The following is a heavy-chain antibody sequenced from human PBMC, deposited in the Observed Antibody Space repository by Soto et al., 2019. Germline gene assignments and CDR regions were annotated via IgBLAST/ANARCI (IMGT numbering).Heavy chain of an antibody. CDR3: ARAKRIFGVVILYDAFDI. V-gene: IGHV1-69*13. CDR1: GCTFSSYA. J-gene: IGHJ3*02. Sequence: SVKVSCKASGCTFSSYAINWVRQARGQGLEWMGGIIAIFGTANYAQKFQDRVTITADESTSTAYMELSSLRSDDTAVYYCARAKRIFGVVILYDAFDIWGQGTMVTVS. CDR2: IIAIFGTA. D-gene: IGHD3-3*01.